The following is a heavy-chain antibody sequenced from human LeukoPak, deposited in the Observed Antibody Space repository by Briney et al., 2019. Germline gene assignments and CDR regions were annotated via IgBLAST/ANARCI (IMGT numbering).Heavy chain of an antibody. Sequence: SETLSLTCTFSGDSFSLAHWSWIRQPPGKGLEWSGAICDKGKTDYNPSLKSRVTISVATSTTQFSLTLSSVTAADTAVYYCAREHSSSWYAGGGNWFDPWGQGTLVTVSS. J-gene: IGHJ5*02. D-gene: IGHD6-13*01. V-gene: IGHV4-59*12. CDR1: GDSFSLAH. CDR2: ICDKGKT. CDR3: AREHSSSWYAGGGNWFDP.